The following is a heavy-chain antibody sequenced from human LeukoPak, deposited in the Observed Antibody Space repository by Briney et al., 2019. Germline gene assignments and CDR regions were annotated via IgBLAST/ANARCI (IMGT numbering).Heavy chain of an antibody. CDR3: ARARWVSLWFELINWFDP. CDR1: GGSFSGYY. V-gene: IGHV4-34*01. J-gene: IGHJ5*02. Sequence: SETLSLTCAVYGGSFSGYYWSWIRQPPGKGLEWIGEINHSGSTNYNPSLKSRVTISVDTSKNQFSLKLSSVTAADTAVYYCARARWVSLWFELINWFDPWGQGTLVTVSS. D-gene: IGHD3-10*01. CDR2: INHSGST.